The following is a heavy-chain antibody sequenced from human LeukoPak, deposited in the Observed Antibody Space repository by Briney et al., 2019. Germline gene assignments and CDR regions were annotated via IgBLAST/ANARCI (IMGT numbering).Heavy chain of an antibody. J-gene: IGHJ2*01. V-gene: IGHV4-39*07. CDR3: ARSVVTLYWYFDL. Sequence: SETLSLTCTVSGGSISSSSAYWGWIRQPPGKGLEWIGSIYYSKNTYYNPSLKSRVTISADTSKNQFSLKLSSVTTADTAVYYCARSVVTLYWYFDLWGRGTLVTVSS. D-gene: IGHD4-23*01. CDR2: IYYSKNT. CDR1: GGSISSSSAY.